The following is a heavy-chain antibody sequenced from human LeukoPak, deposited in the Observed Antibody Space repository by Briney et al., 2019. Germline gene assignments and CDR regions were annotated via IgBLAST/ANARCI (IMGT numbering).Heavy chain of an antibody. J-gene: IGHJ4*02. Sequence: SETLSLTCTVSGGAISSYYWSWIRQPAGKGLEWIGRIYTSGSTNYNPSLKSRVTMSVDTSKNQFSLKLSSVTAADTAVYYCARGQYYYDSSGYRWYYFDYWGQGTLVTVSS. V-gene: IGHV4-4*07. CDR2: IYTSGST. D-gene: IGHD3-22*01. CDR1: GGAISSYY. CDR3: ARGQYYYDSSGYRWYYFDY.